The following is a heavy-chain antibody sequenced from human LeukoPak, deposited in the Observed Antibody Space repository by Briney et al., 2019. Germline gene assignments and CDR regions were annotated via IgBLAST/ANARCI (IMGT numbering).Heavy chain of an antibody. Sequence: AGGSLRLSCAASGFTFSSYDIHWVRQAPGKGLEWVAVISYDGSNNYYADSVKGRFTISRDNSKNTLYLQMNSLRAEDTAVYYCQSNSDSFDYWGQGTLITVSS. D-gene: IGHD4-11*01. J-gene: IGHJ4*02. CDR3: QSNSDSFDY. V-gene: IGHV3-30*03. CDR2: ISYDGSNN. CDR1: GFTFSSYD.